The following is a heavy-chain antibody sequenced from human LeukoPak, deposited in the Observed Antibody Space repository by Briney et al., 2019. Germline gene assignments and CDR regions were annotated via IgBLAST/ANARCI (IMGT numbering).Heavy chain of an antibody. V-gene: IGHV3-9*01. J-gene: IGHJ4*02. CDR3: AKDTGHAIDY. CDR2: ISWNSGSI. Sequence: PGRSLRLSCAASGFTFDDYAMHWVRQAPGKGLEWGSGISWNSGSIGYADSVKGRFTISRDNAKNSLYLQMNSLRAEDTALYYCAKDTGHAIDYWGQGTLVTVSS. CDR1: GFTFDDYA. D-gene: IGHD7-27*01.